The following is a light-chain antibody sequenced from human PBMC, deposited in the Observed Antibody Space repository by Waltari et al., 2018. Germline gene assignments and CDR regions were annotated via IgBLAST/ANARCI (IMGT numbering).Light chain of an antibody. J-gene: IGKJ2*01. Sequence: DIVMTQSPLSLPVTPGEPASISCSSSQGLLHSNGYNYLDWYLQKPGQSPQLLIYLGSNRASGVHDRISGSGSSTDFTLIISRVEAEDVGVYYCMQALQTPYTFGQGTKLEIK. V-gene: IGKV2-28*01. CDR2: LGS. CDR3: MQALQTPYT. CDR1: QGLLHSNGYNY.